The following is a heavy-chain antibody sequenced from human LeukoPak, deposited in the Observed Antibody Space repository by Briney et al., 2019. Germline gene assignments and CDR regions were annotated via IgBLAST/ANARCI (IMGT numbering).Heavy chain of an antibody. CDR3: ASEGTGGYFQH. Sequence: PGGSLRLSCAASGFTFSSYWMSWVRQAPGKGLEWVSVIYSGGSTYYADSVKGRFTISRDNSKNTLYLQMNSLRAEDTAVYYCASEGTGGYFQHWGQGTLVTVSS. CDR1: GFTFSSYW. CDR2: IYSGGST. D-gene: IGHD3-10*01. J-gene: IGHJ1*01. V-gene: IGHV3-53*01.